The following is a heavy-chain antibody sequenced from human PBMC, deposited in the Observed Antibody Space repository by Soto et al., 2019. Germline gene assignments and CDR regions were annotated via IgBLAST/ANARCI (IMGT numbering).Heavy chain of an antibody. J-gene: IGHJ3*02. CDR1: GGSISSSSYY. V-gene: IGHV4-39*01. CDR3: ARRSLGSAFDI. CDR2: IYYSGST. Sequence: QLQLQESGPGLVKPSETLSLTCTVSGGSISSSSYYWGWIRQPPGKGLEWIGSIYYSGSTYYNPSLKSRVTISVDTSKNQVSLKLSSVTAADTAVYYCARRSLGSAFDIWGQGTMVTVSS. D-gene: IGHD1-26*01.